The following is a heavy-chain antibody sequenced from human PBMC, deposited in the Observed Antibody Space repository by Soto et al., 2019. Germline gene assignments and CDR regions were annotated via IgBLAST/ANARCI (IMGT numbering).Heavy chain of an antibody. CDR3: ARDVDYYGSGSYDY. J-gene: IGHJ4*02. CDR2: MNPNSGNT. V-gene: IGHV1-8*01. D-gene: IGHD3-10*01. CDR1: GYTFTSYD. Sequence: GSSVKVSCKASGYTFTSYDITWVRQATGQGLEWMVCMNPNSGNTGYAQKFQGRVTMTRNTSISTAYMELSSLRSEDTAVYYCARDVDYYGSGSYDYGGQGTLVTSPQ.